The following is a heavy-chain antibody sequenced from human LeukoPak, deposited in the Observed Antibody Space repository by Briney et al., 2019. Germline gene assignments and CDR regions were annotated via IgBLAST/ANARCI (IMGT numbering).Heavy chain of an antibody. D-gene: IGHD4-17*01. V-gene: IGHV3-74*01. CDR1: GFTFSSYW. Sequence: GGSQRLSCAASGFTFSSYWMHWVRQAPGKGLVWVSRINSDGSSTSYEDSVKGRFTISRDNAKNTLYLQMNSLRAEDTAVYYCAREPDYGDYYFDYWGQGTLVTVSS. CDR2: INSDGSST. CDR3: AREPDYGDYYFDY. J-gene: IGHJ4*02.